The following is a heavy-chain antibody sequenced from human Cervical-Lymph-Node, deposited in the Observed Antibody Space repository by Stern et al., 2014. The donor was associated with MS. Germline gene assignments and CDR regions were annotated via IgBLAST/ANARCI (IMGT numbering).Heavy chain of an antibody. Sequence: QVKLVQSWSEVRKPGSSVNVTCKASGGTFRSFAVTWVRQAPGQGLEWVGGIIPVFGTPNYAQKFQGRVTIFSDEPTNTVSVELSSLTTDDTATYFCASAHPATRRGYKGMNVWGQGTTIAVSS. CDR2: IIPVFGTP. J-gene: IGHJ6*02. V-gene: IGHV1-69*01. D-gene: IGHD2-2*01. CDR1: GGTFRSFA. CDR3: ASAHPATRRGYKGMNV.